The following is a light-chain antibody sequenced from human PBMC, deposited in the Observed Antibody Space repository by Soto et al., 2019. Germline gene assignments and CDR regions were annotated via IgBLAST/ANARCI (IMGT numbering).Light chain of an antibody. CDR3: CSYAGSSAV. V-gene: IGLV2-23*01. CDR2: EGS. CDR1: SSDVGSYNL. Sequence: QSALTQPASVSGSPGQSTTISCTGTSSDVGSYNLVSWYQQHPGKAPKLMIYEGSKRPSGVSNRFSGSKSGNTASLTISGLQAEDEADYYCCSYAGSSAVFGGGTKVTVL. J-gene: IGLJ2*01.